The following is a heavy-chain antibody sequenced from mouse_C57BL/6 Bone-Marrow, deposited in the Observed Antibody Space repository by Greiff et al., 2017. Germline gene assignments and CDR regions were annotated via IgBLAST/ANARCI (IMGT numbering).Heavy chain of an antibody. CDR3: TSITTVPFDY. V-gene: IGHV14-4*01. J-gene: IGHJ2*01. D-gene: IGHD1-1*01. CDR1: GFNIKDDY. Sequence: EVQLQQSGAELVRPGASVKLSCTASGFNIKDDYMHWVKQRPEQGLEWIGWIDPENGDTEYASKFQGKATITADTSSNTAYLQLSSLTSEDTAVYYCTSITTVPFDYWGRGTTLTVSS. CDR2: IDPENGDT.